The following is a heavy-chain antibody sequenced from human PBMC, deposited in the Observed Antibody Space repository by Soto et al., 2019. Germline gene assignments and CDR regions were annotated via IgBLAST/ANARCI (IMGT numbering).Heavy chain of an antibody. J-gene: IGHJ4*02. Sequence: QVQLQESGPGLVKPSQTLSLTCTVSGGSISSGDYYWSWIRQPPGKGLEWIGYIYYSGSTYYNPSLKSRVTISVDTSKNQFSLKLSSVTAADTAVYYCAREEGYCSSTSCYRGVDYWGQGTLVTVSS. D-gene: IGHD2-2*01. V-gene: IGHV4-30-4*01. CDR3: AREEGYCSSTSCYRGVDY. CDR1: GGSISSGDYY. CDR2: IYYSGST.